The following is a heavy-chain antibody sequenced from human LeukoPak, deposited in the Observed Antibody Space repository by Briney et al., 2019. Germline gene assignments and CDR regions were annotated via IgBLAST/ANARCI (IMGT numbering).Heavy chain of an antibody. J-gene: IGHJ5*02. CDR2: INSDGSST. CDR1: GFTFSSYW. Sequence: GGSLRLSCAASGFTFSSYWMHWVRQAPGKGLVWVSRINSDGSSTSYADSVKGRFTISRDNAKNTLYLQMNSLRAEDTAVYYCARARGYSYGSQTGWFDPWGQGTLVTVSS. D-gene: IGHD5-18*01. CDR3: ARARGYSYGSQTGWFDP. V-gene: IGHV3-74*01.